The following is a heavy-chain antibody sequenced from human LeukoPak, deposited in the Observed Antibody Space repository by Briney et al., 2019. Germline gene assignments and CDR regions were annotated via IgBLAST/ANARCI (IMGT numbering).Heavy chain of an antibody. V-gene: IGHV4-39*01. D-gene: IGHD3-10*01. CDR2: LFSTGSA. Sequence: SESLSLTCTVSGGSISSSDYTWGWIRQPPGKELEWIGSLFSTGSAYHNPSLKIRVTISVDTSKNQFSLNLNSVTAADTAVYYCVRQRRGESRYLDYWGQGTLVTVSS. CDR1: GGSISSSDYT. CDR3: VRQRRGESRYLDY. J-gene: IGHJ4*02.